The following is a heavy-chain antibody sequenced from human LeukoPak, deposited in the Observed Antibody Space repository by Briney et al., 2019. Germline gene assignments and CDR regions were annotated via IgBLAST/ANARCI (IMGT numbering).Heavy chain of an antibody. Sequence: PGGSLRLSCAASGFTFSSYEMNWVRQAPGKGLEWVLYISSSGSTIYYADSVKGRFTISRDNAKNSLYLQMNSLRAEDTAVYYCARREDTAMVIYYYYGLDVWGKGTTVTVSS. V-gene: IGHV3-48*03. D-gene: IGHD5-18*01. J-gene: IGHJ6*04. CDR3: ARREDTAMVIYYYYGLDV. CDR2: ISSSGSTI. CDR1: GFTFSSYE.